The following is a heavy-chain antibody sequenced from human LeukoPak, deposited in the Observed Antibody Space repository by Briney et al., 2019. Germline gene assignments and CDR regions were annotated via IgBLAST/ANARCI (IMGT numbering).Heavy chain of an antibody. Sequence: ASVKVSCKASGYTFTGYYMHWVRQAPGQGLEWMGWISPSGGTDYAPKFQGRVTMTRDTSITTAYMELDSLKSDDTAVYYCARDHYYSSGSPSFDYWGQGTLVTVSS. CDR2: ISPSGGT. J-gene: IGHJ4*02. D-gene: IGHD3-10*01. CDR3: ARDHYYSSGSPSFDY. CDR1: GYTFTGYY. V-gene: IGHV1-2*02.